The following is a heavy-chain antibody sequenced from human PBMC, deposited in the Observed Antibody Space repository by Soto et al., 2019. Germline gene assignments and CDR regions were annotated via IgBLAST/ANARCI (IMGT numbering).Heavy chain of an antibody. CDR1: GGSISSGGYS. V-gene: IGHV4-30-2*01. CDR3: ARSEATALDY. Sequence: SETLSLTCAVCGGSISSGGYSWSWVRQPPGKGLEWIGEAHHSGRTNYNPSLKSRVTISVDRSQNHFSLQLTSVTAADTAVYYCARSEATALDYWGQGTLVTVSS. J-gene: IGHJ4*02. CDR2: AHHSGRT.